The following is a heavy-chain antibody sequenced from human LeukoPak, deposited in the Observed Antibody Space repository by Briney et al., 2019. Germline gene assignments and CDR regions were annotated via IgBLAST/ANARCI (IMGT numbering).Heavy chain of an antibody. CDR1: GFMFSSSS. CDR3: ARVEYYGSGSLYFDY. Sequence: GGSLRLSCAASGFMFSSSSMNWVRQAPGKGLEWVSSISSSSSYIYYADSVKGRFTISRDNAKNSLYLQMNSLRAEDTAVYYCARVEYYGSGSLYFDYWGQGTLVTVSS. CDR2: ISSSSSYI. J-gene: IGHJ4*02. D-gene: IGHD3-10*01. V-gene: IGHV3-21*01.